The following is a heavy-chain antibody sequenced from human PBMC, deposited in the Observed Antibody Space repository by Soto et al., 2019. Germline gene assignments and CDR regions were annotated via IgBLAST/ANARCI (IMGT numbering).Heavy chain of an antibody. CDR2: INHSGST. CDR3: ARESTVTTGIDY. Sequence: AETLSLTCAVYGGSFSDYYWSWVRQPPGKGLEWIGEINHSGSTNYDPSLKSRVTISVDTSKSQFSLRLSSVTAADTAVYYCARESTVTTGIDYWGQGTLVTVSS. D-gene: IGHD4-4*01. J-gene: IGHJ4*02. CDR1: GGSFSDYY. V-gene: IGHV4-34*01.